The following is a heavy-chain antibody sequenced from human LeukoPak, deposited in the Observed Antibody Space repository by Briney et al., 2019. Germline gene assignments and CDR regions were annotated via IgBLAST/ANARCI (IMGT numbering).Heavy chain of an antibody. J-gene: IGHJ4*02. D-gene: IGHD2-2*01. V-gene: IGHV1-2*02. CDR2: INPNSGDT. CDR1: GYTFTDYY. CDR3: AREGHCTSASCALDY. Sequence: ASVKVSCKASGYTFTDYYMHWVRQARGQGLECMGWINPNSGDTNYAQKFQGRVTMTRDTSITTAYMELSRLRSDDTAVYYCAREGHCTSASCALDYWGQGTLVTVSS.